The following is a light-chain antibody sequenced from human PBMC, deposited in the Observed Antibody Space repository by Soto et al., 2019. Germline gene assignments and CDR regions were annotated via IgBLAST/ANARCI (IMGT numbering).Light chain of an antibody. J-gene: IGKJ1*01. Sequence: AIQMTQSPSYLSASVGDRVTITCRASQCIRNELGWYQQKPGEAPKLLIFGASTLQSGVPTRFSGSGSGTDFTLTSSSLQPEDFGTYFCLQDYNYPRTFGQGTKVEI. CDR1: QCIRNE. CDR3: LQDYNYPRT. V-gene: IGKV1-6*01. CDR2: GAS.